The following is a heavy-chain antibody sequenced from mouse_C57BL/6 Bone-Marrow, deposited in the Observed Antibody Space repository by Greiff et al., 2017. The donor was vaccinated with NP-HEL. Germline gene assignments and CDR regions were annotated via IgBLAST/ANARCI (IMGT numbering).Heavy chain of an antibody. V-gene: IGHV5-4*01. CDR1: GFTFSSYA. Sequence: EVMLVESGGGLVKPGGSLKLSCAASGFTFSSYAMSWVRQTPEKRLEWVATISDGGSYTYYPDNVKGRFTISRDNAKNSLYLQMSHLKSEDTAMYYCAREGITTVVATRYYFDYWGQGTTLTVSS. CDR3: AREGITTVVATRYYFDY. J-gene: IGHJ2*01. D-gene: IGHD1-1*01. CDR2: ISDGGSYT.